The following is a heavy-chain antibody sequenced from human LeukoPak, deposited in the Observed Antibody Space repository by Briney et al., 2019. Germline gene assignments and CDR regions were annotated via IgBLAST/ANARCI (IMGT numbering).Heavy chain of an antibody. Sequence: GASVKVSCKASGYTFTSYGISWVRQAPGQGLEWMGWISAYNGNTNYAQKLQGRVTMTTDTSTSTAYMGLRSLRSDDTAVYYCARGEYDFWSGYYRGNYYYYGMDVWGQGTTVTVSS. J-gene: IGHJ6*02. V-gene: IGHV1-18*01. CDR1: GYTFTSYG. CDR2: ISAYNGNT. D-gene: IGHD3-3*01. CDR3: ARGEYDFWSGYYRGNYYYYGMDV.